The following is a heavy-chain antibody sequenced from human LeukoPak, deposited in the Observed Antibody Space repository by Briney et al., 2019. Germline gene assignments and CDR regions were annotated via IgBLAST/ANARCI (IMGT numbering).Heavy chain of an antibody. D-gene: IGHD3-16*01. Sequence: PGGSLRLSCAASGFPVSSNYMSWVRQAPGKGLEGVLFIFSGDTTYYADSVKGRFTISRDNSKNNPYLQMNSLRAEDTAVYYCTKSLITRQNVVSFDYWGQGGLVTVSS. V-gene: IGHV3-53*01. J-gene: IGHJ4*02. CDR1: GFPVSSNY. CDR3: TKSLITRQNVVSFDY. CDR2: IFSGDTT.